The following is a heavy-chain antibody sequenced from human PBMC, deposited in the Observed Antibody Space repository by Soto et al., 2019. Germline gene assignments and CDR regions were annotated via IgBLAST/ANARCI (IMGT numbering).Heavy chain of an antibody. V-gene: IGHV1-18*04. CDR3: ARDFRDIVATISDP. D-gene: IGHD5-12*01. CDR2: ISAYNGNT. J-gene: IGHJ5*02. CDR1: GYTFTSYG. Sequence: ASVKVSCKASGYTFTSYGISWVRQAPGQGLEWMGWISAYNGNTNYAQKLQGRVTMTTDTSTSTAYMELRSLRSDDTAVYYCARDFRDIVATISDPWGQGTLVTVSS.